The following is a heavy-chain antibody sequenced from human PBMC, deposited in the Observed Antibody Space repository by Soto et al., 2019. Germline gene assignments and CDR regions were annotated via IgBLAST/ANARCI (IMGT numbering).Heavy chain of an antibody. V-gene: IGHV4-59*01. D-gene: IGHD7-27*01. Sequence: QMQLQESGPGLVKPSETLSLTCNVSGGSFTSYYWSWIRQPPGKGLEWIGYVYYTGSTNYNPSLKSRVTISVDTPKSQCARKLSSVTAADTAVYYCARGQLSGAGYNWFDPWGQGTLVTVSS. CDR2: VYYTGST. CDR1: GGSFTSYY. J-gene: IGHJ5*02. CDR3: ARGQLSGAGYNWFDP.